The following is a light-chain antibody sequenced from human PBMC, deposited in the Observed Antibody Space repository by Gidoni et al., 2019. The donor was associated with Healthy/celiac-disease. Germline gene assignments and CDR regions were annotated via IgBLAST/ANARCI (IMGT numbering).Light chain of an antibody. CDR1: HGIRND. CDR3: LQDYNYPPWT. Sequence: AIQMTQSPSSLSASVGDRVTITCRASHGIRNDLGWYQQKPGKAPKLLIYDASSLQSGVPSRFSGSGSGTDFTLTISSLKPEDFATYYCLQDYNYPPWTFGQGTKVEIK. J-gene: IGKJ1*01. V-gene: IGKV1-6*01. CDR2: DAS.